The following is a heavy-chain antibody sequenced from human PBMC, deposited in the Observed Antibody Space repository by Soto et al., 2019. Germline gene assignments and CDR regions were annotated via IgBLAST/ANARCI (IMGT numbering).Heavy chain of an antibody. V-gene: IGHV3-48*01. D-gene: IGHD2-2*01. CDR3: ARDRFYAYDY. CDR2: ITSSSTSI. J-gene: IGHJ4*02. Sequence: GGSLRLSCAVSGFTFSDYSMNWVRQAPGKGLELVAYITSSSTSIYYADSVKGRFTISRDNAENSLFLQMDSLRAEDTALYYCARDRFYAYDYWGQGTLVTVSS. CDR1: GFTFSDYS.